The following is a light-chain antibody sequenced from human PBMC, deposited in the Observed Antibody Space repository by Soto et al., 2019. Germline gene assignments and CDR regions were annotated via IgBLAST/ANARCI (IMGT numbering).Light chain of an antibody. CDR3: QSYDSSLSGVL. CDR1: SSNIGAGYH. Sequence: QAVVTQPPSVSGAPGQRVTISCTGSSSNIGAGYHVHWYQQFPGTAPKLLIYDNTNRPSGVPDRFSCSKSGTAASLAITGLQAGDEADYYCQSYDSSLSGVLFGGGTKLTVL. J-gene: IGLJ3*02. V-gene: IGLV1-40*01. CDR2: DNT.